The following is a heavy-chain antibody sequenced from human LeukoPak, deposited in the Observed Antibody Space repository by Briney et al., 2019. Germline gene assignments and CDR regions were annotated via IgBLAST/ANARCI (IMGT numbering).Heavy chain of an antibody. V-gene: IGHV4-34*01. CDR3: ARGLRLRYSFDP. J-gene: IGHJ5*02. CDR2: INHSGST. CDR1: GGSFSGYY. D-gene: IGHD4-17*01. Sequence: SETLSLTCAVYGGSFSGYYWSWIRQPPGKGLEWIGEINHSGSTNYNPSLKSRVTISVDTSKNQFSLKLSSVTAADTAVYYCARGLRLRYSFDPWGQGTLVTVSS.